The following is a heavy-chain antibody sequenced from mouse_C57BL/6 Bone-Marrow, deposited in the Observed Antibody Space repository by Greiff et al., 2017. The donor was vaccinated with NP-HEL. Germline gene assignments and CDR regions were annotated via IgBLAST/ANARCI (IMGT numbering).Heavy chain of an antibody. D-gene: IGHD1-1*01. CDR1: GYTFTDYN. V-gene: IGHV1-18*01. J-gene: IGHJ2*01. CDR3: ARRVSHYYGSSYGGAYYLGS. CDR2: INPNNGGT. Sequence: EVQLHQSGPELVKPGASVKIPCKASGYTFTDYNMDWVKQSHGKSLEWIGDINPNNGGTIYNQKFKGKATLTVDKSSSTAYMELRSLTSEDTAVYYCARRVSHYYGSSYGGAYYLGSWGQGTTLTVSS.